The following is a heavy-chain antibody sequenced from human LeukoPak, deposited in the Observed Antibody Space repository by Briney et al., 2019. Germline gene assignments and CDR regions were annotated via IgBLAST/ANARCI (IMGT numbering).Heavy chain of an antibody. Sequence: PSETLSLTCTVSGGSISSGGYYWRWIRQHPGRGLEWLGYIYYSGSTYYNPSLKSRVTISVDTSKNQFSLKLSSVTAADTAVYYCARGAVVAATPHWFDPWGQGTLVTVSS. D-gene: IGHD2-15*01. J-gene: IGHJ5*02. CDR2: IYYSGST. CDR1: GGSISSGGYY. V-gene: IGHV4-31*03. CDR3: ARGAVVAATPHWFDP.